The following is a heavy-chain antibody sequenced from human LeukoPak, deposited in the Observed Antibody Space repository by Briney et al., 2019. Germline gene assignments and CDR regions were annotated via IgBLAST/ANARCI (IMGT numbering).Heavy chain of an antibody. Sequence: GGSLRLSCAASGFTFSSYSMNWVRQAPGKGLEWVSSISSSSSYIYYADSVKGRFTISRDNAKNSLYLQMNSLRAEDTAVYYCARGFASRFLNDAFDIWGQGTMVTVSS. CDR3: ARGFASRFLNDAFDI. J-gene: IGHJ3*02. CDR2: ISSSSSYI. CDR1: GFTFSSYS. V-gene: IGHV3-21*01. D-gene: IGHD3-10*01.